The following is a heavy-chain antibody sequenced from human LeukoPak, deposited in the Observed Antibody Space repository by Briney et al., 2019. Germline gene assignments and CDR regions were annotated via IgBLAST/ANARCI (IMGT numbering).Heavy chain of an antibody. V-gene: IGHV3-7*01. CDR2: IKQDGSQI. CDR3: ARSVATVDVEHFQP. D-gene: IGHD6-13*01. J-gene: IGHJ3*01. CDR1: GFTFSSYS. Sequence: QTGGSLRLSCAASGFTFSSYSMNWVRQAPGKGLEWVANIKQDGSQIYYVDSVKGRFTISRDNAKNPLYLQMNNLRAEDTAVYFCARSVATVDVEHFQPWGQGTTVTVSS.